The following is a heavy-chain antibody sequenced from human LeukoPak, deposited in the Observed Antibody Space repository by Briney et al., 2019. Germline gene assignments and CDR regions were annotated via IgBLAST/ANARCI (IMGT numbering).Heavy chain of an antibody. Sequence: GGSLKLSCAASGFTFSSYAMSWVRQAPGKGLEWVSAISGSGGSTYYADSVKGRFTISRDNSKNTLYLQMNSLRAEDTAVYYCAKSWGSSGYYLIFDYWGQGTLVTVSS. CDR1: GFTFSSYA. CDR3: AKSWGSSGYYLIFDY. J-gene: IGHJ4*02. CDR2: ISGSGGST. V-gene: IGHV3-23*01. D-gene: IGHD3-22*01.